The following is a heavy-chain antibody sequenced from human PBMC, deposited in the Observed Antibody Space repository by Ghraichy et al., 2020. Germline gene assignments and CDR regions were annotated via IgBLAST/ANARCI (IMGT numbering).Heavy chain of an antibody. J-gene: IGHJ4*02. V-gene: IGHV4-39*01. CDR3: ARRGEMATITD. D-gene: IGHD5-24*01. CDR1: GGSISSSSYY. CDR2: IYYSGST. Sequence: SETLSLTCTVSGGSISSSSYYWGWIRQSPGKGLEWIGNIYYSGSTYYNPSLKSRVTMSVDTSKNQFSLKLHSVTAADTAVYYCARRGEMATITDWGQGTLVTVSS.